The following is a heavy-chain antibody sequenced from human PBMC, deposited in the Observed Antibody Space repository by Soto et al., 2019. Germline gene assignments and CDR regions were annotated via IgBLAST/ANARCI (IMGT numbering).Heavy chain of an antibody. Sequence: QVQLQESGPGLVKPSETLSLTCTVSGGSISSYYWSWIRQPPGKGLEWIGYIYYSGSTNYNPSLNIRVTLPVDTSKKPFSRMLSSVSAADTAVYSCAGGRYFDYVWGSYRTPGPSDYWGQGTLVTVSS. D-gene: IGHD3-16*02. J-gene: IGHJ4*02. CDR2: IYYSGST. V-gene: IGHV4-59*08. CDR1: GGSISSYY. CDR3: AGGRYFDYVWGSYRTPGPSDY.